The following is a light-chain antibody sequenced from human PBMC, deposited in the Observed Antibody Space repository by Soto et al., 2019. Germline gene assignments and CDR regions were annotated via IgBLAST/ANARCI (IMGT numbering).Light chain of an antibody. CDR3: SSYTSRSTVL. CDR2: DVT. Sequence: QSALTQPASVSGSPGQSITISCTGTSSDVGTYNYVSWYQQHPGKAPKLMIFDVTNRPSGVSNRFSGSKSGNTASLTISGLQAEDEADYYCSSYTSRSTVLFGGGTQLTVL. J-gene: IGLJ2*01. V-gene: IGLV2-14*01. CDR1: SSDVGTYNY.